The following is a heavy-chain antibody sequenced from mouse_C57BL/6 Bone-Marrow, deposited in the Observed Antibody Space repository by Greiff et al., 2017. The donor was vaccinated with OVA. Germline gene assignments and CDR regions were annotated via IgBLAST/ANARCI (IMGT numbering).Heavy chain of an antibody. CDR1: GYTFTSYG. CDR2: IYPRSGNT. Sequence: VQGVESGAELARPGASVKLSCKASGYTFTSYGISWVKQRTGQGLEWIGEIYPRSGNTYYNEKFKGKATLTADKSSSTAYMELRSLTSEDSAVYFCASNDGYYFAWFAYWGQGTLVTVSA. D-gene: IGHD2-3*01. CDR3: ASNDGYYFAWFAY. V-gene: IGHV1-81*01. J-gene: IGHJ3*01.